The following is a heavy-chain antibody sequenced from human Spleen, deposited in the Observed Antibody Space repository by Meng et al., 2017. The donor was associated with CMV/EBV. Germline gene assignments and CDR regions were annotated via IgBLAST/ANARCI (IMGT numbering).Heavy chain of an antibody. J-gene: IGHJ4*02. D-gene: IGHD6-19*01. V-gene: IGHV1-69*05. CDR3: ARSFSYSSSYFDY. Sequence: SVKVSCKASGDTFSSYAISWVRQAPGQGLEWMGGIIPIFGTANYAQKFQGRVTITTDESTSTAYMELSSLRSEDTAVYYCARSFSYSSSYFDYWGQGTLVTVSS. CDR1: GDTFSSYA. CDR2: IIPIFGTA.